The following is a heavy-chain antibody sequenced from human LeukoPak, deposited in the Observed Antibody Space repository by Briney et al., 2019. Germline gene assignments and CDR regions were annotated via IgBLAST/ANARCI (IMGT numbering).Heavy chain of an antibody. J-gene: IGHJ3*02. Sequence: SETLSLTCAVSGGSISSGGYSWSWIRQPPRKGLEWIGYIYHSGSTYYNPSLKSRVTISVDTSKNQFSLKLSSVTAADTAVYYCARTRITIFGVVIPDAFDIWGQGTMVTVSS. CDR3: ARTRITIFGVVIPDAFDI. D-gene: IGHD3-3*01. CDR1: GGSISSGGYS. CDR2: IYHSGST. V-gene: IGHV4-30-2*01.